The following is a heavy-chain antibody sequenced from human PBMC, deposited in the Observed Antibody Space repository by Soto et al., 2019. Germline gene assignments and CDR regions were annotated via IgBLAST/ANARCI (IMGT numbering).Heavy chain of an antibody. D-gene: IGHD6-19*01. CDR3: ARDLALAGNY. V-gene: IGHV4-31*03. CDR1: GGSISSGGYY. J-gene: IGHJ4*02. CDR2: IYYSGST. Sequence: SETLSLTCTVSGGSISSGGYYWSWIRQHPGKGLEWIGYIYYSGSTYYNPSLKSRVTISRDNANNSLFLQMNSLRAEDTATYYCARDLALAGNYWGQGVLVTVSS.